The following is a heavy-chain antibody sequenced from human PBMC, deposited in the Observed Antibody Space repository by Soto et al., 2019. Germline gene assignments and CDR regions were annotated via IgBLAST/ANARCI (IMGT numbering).Heavy chain of an antibody. CDR2: MNPDGSEQ. V-gene: IGHV3-7*04. Sequence: EVHLVESGGDLVQPGGSLRLSCVASGFTFSDYWMTWVRQTPGKGLEGVANMNPDGSEQCYLDSVKGRFTISRDNAKNSLYLQRNSLRGEDTAVYYCTGDLNHDCGPWGQGTQVIVSS. J-gene: IGHJ5*02. CDR1: GFTFSDYW. CDR3: TGDLNHDCGP. D-gene: IGHD2-21*01.